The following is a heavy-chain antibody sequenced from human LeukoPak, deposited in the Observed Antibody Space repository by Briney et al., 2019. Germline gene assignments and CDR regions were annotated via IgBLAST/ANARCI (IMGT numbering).Heavy chain of an antibody. D-gene: IGHD2-2*02. V-gene: IGHV1-69*06. CDR3: VIGVVPAAIPLSY. J-gene: IGHJ4*02. CDR1: GGTFSSYA. CDR2: IIPIFGTA. Sequence: ASVKVSCKASGGTFSSYAISWVRQAPGQGLEWMGGIIPIFGTANYAQKFQGRVTITADKSTSTACMELSSLRSEDTAVYYCVIGVVPAAIPLSYWGQGTLVTVSS.